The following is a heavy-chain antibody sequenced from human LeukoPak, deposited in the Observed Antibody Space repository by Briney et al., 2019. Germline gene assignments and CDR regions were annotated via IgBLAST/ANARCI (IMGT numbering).Heavy chain of an antibody. V-gene: IGHV4-59*01. D-gene: IGHD3-9*01. J-gene: IGHJ6*02. CDR1: GGSISSYY. Sequence: PSETLSLTCTVSGGSISSYYWSWIRQPPGKGLEWIGYIYYSGSTNYNPSLKSRVTIPVDTSKNQFSLKLSSVTAADTAVYYCARVNYDILTGNRSYYYYGMDVWGQGTMVTVSS. CDR2: IYYSGST. CDR3: ARVNYDILTGNRSYYYYGMDV.